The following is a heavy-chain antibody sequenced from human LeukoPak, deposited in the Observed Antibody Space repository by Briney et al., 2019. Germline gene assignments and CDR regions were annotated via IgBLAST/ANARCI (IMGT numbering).Heavy chain of an antibody. CDR3: ARARDGYNSGAFDI. J-gene: IGHJ3*02. V-gene: IGHV3-11*04. Sequence: GGSLRLSCAASGFSFSDYYMTWIRQAPGKGLEWISYISSSGSSIYYADSVKGRFTISRDNAKNSLYLQVNSLRAEDTAVYYCARARDGYNSGAFDIWGQGTMVTVSS. CDR2: ISSSGSSI. CDR1: GFSFSDYY. D-gene: IGHD5-24*01.